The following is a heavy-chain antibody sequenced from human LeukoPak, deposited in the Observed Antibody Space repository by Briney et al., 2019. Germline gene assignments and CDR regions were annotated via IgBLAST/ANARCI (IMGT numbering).Heavy chain of an antibody. CDR2: IHSGGSA. CDR1: GFSVSSNY. D-gene: IGHD3-16*02. Sequence: PGGSLRLSCAASGFSVSSNYMSWVRQAPGKGLEWVSGIHSGGSAYYADSVRGRFTISRDNSKNTLYLQMNSLRVEDTAVYYCARDRGLSVWGQGTPVTVSS. J-gene: IGHJ4*02. V-gene: IGHV3-53*01. CDR3: ARDRGLSV.